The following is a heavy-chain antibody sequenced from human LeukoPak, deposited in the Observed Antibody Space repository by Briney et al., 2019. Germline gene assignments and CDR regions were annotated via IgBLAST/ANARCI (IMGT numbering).Heavy chain of an antibody. V-gene: IGHV3-23*01. J-gene: IGHJ4*02. CDR3: AKALYSSSWTAFDY. Sequence: GGSLRLSCAGSGFTFSSYAMSWVRQAPGKGLEWVSAISGSGGSTYYADSVKGRFTISRDNSKNTLYLQMNSLRAEDTAVYYCAKALYSSSWTAFDYWGQGTLVTVSS. CDR1: GFTFSSYA. D-gene: IGHD6-13*01. CDR2: ISGSGGST.